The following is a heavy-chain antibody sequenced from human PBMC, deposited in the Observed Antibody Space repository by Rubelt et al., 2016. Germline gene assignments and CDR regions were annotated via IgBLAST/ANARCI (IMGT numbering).Heavy chain of an antibody. J-gene: IGHJ5*02. CDR3: ARDRSYPQNWFDP. CDR1: GASVISDSYY. CDR2: IYSDGDT. D-gene: IGHD1-26*01. Sequence: VQLQESGPGLVKPSETLSLTCTVSGASVISDSYYWGWIRPPPGTGLEWVSAIYSDGDTYYADSVKGRFTLSRDNSKNTLSRQMNSLRAEDTAVYYCARDRSYPQNWFDPWGQGTLVTVSS. V-gene: IGHV3-53*01.